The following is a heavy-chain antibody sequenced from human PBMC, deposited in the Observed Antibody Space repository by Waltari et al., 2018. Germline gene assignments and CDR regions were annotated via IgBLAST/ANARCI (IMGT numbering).Heavy chain of an antibody. D-gene: IGHD1-26*01. Sequence: EVQLVESGGGLVQPGGSLRLSCAASGFTFSSYSMNWVRQAPGKGLEWVSYISSSSSTIYYADSVKGRFTISRDNAKNSLYLQMNSLRAEDTAVYYCARDREWELPVYWGQGTLVTVSS. CDR1: GFTFSSYS. J-gene: IGHJ4*02. CDR3: ARDREWELPVY. V-gene: IGHV3-48*01. CDR2: ISSSSSTI.